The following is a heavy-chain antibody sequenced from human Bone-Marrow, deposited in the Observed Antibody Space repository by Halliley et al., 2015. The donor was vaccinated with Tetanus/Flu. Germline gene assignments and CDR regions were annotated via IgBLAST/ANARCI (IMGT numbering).Heavy chain of an antibody. J-gene: IGHJ5*02. D-gene: IGHD3-3*01. Sequence: SLRLSCAASGFTFSSYWMHWVRQVPGTGLVWVSRIKSDGSDTNYADSVKGRFTTSRDNAKNTLYLQMNSLRAEDTAVYYCARDYDFWTGYSFAHWGQGTLVTVSS. CDR1: GFTFSSYW. CDR3: ARDYDFWTGYSFAH. CDR2: IKSDGSDT. V-gene: IGHV3-74*01.